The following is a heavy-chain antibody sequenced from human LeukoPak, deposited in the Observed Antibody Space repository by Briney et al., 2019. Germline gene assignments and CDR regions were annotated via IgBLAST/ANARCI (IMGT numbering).Heavy chain of an antibody. Sequence: SETLSLTCTVSGGSISSSSYYWGWIRQPPGKGLEWIGSIYYSGSTYYNPSLKSRVTISVDTSKNQFSLKLSSVTAGDTAVYYWARLGDCSSTSCYSFGWFDPWGQGTLVTVSS. D-gene: IGHD2-2*02. CDR3: ARLGDCSSTSCYSFGWFDP. CDR2: IYYSGST. V-gene: IGHV4-39*01. CDR1: GGSISSSSYY. J-gene: IGHJ5*02.